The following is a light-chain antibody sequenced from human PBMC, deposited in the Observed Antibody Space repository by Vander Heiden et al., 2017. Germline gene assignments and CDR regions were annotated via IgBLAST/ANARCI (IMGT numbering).Light chain of an antibody. CDR1: QGISSY. V-gene: IGKV1-8*01. Sequence: AIRMTQSPSSFSASTGDRVNITCRASQGISSYLAWYQQKPGKAPKLLISAASTLQTGVPSRFSGSGSGTDFTLTISCLQSEDFATYYCQQGDNYPYTFGQGTRLEIK. CDR2: AAS. J-gene: IGKJ2*01. CDR3: QQGDNYPYT.